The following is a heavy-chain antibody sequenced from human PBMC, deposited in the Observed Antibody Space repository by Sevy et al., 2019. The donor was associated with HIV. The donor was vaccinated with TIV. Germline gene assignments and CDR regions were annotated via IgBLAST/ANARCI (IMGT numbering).Heavy chain of an antibody. V-gene: IGHV3-74*01. CDR2: VSSDGSST. J-gene: IGHJ4*02. Sequence: GGSLRPSCAASRFTFSSYWMHWVRQAPGKGPVWVSGVSSDGSSTNYADSVKGRFTMSRDSAKNTLYLQMNSLRAEDTAVYFCVAANTWQDYWGLGTLVTVSS. CDR1: RFTFSSYW. CDR3: VAANTWQDY. D-gene: IGHD2-15*01.